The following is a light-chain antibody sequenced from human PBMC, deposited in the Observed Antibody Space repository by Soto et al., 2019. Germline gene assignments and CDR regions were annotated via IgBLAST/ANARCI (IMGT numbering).Light chain of an antibody. CDR2: SAS. CDR3: LQHSDYPFT. V-gene: IGKV1-17*01. Sequence: DIQMTQSPSSLSPSVGDRVIITCRASQGIRDALGWYQQKPGKVPKRLIYSASSLQNGVPSRFSGSGSETVFTLTISSLQPEDFATYFCLQHSDYPFTFGQGTRLEI. CDR1: QGIRDA. J-gene: IGKJ2*01.